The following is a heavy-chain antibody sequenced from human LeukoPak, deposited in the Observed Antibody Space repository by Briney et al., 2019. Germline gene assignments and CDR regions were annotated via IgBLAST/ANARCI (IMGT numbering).Heavy chain of an antibody. CDR3: ARDRGYSGYDYYFDY. V-gene: IGHV4-4*07. D-gene: IGHD5-12*01. CDR1: GGPISSYY. Sequence: PSETLSLTCTVSGGPISSYYWSWIRQPAGKGLEWIGRIYTSGSTNYNPSLKSRVTMSVDTSKNQFSLKLSSVTAADTAVYYCARDRGYSGYDYYFDYWGQGTLVTVSS. CDR2: IYTSGST. J-gene: IGHJ4*02.